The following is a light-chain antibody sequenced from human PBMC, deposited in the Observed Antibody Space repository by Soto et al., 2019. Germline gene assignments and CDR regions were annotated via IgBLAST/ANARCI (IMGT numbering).Light chain of an antibody. J-gene: IGKJ2*01. CDR1: QSVLYSSNNKNY. CDR2: WAS. CDR3: QQYYSTHPYT. V-gene: IGKV4-1*01. Sequence: DIVMTQSPDSLAVSLGERATINCKSSQSVLYSSNNKNYLAWYQQKPGQPPKLLIYWASTRESGVPDRFSGSGSGTDFTLTISSLQAEDVAVDYCQQYYSTHPYTFGQGTKLEIK.